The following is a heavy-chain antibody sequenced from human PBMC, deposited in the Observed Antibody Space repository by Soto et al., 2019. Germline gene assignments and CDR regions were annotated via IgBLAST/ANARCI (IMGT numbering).Heavy chain of an antibody. Sequence: EVQLVESGGGLVQPGGSLRLSCAASGFTFSSYSMNWVRQAPGKGLEWVSYISSTGSTIFYADSVKGRFTISRDNAKNSLYLQMNSLRDEDTAVYYCARDVRLPLNWFDPWGQGTLVTVSS. CDR1: GFTFSSYS. CDR2: ISSTGSTI. V-gene: IGHV3-48*02. D-gene: IGHD4-17*01. J-gene: IGHJ5*02. CDR3: ARDVRLPLNWFDP.